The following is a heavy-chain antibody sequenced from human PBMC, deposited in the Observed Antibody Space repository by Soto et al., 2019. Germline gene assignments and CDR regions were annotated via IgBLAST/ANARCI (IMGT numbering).Heavy chain of an antibody. CDR1: GGSFSGYY. CDR2: INHSGST. CDR3: ARADPAIVVVPAAIPGWLDP. Sequence: PSETLSLTCAVYGGSFSGYYWSWIRQPPGKGLEWIGEINHSGSTNYNPSLKSRVTISVDTSKNQFSLKLSSVTAADTAVYYCARADPAIVVVPAAIPGWLDPCGQGPLVTVYS. J-gene: IGHJ5*02. V-gene: IGHV4-34*01. D-gene: IGHD2-2*02.